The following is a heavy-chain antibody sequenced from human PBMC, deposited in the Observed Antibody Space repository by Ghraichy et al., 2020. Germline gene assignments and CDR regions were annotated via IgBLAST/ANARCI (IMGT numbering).Heavy chain of an antibody. CDR1: GFTFSTYA. D-gene: IGHD2-15*01. CDR2: ISGSDPGT. J-gene: IGHJ4*02. CDR3: EKGNLGHCSGTFCYYFDS. V-gene: IGHV3-23*01. Sequence: GGSLNISCTASGFTFSTYAMSWVRQAPGKGPEWVAAISGSDPGTYHAASVRGRFTISRDNSRNTLYLQMNFLRAEDTAVYYCEKGNLGHCSGTFCYYFDSWGQGTLVTISS.